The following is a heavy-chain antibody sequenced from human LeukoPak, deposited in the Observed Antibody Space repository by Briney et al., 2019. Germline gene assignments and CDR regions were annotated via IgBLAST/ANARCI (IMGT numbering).Heavy chain of an antibody. J-gene: IGHJ4*02. Sequence: SETLSLTCTVSGGSISSSSYYWGWLRQPPGKGLEWLGSIYYSGSTYYNPSLKSRVTISVDTSKNQFSLKLSSVTAADTAVYYCARHYYDSSGYYYVRYWGQGTLVTVSS. CDR1: GGSISSSSYY. D-gene: IGHD3-22*01. CDR3: ARHYYDSSGYYYVRY. V-gene: IGHV4-39*01. CDR2: IYYSGST.